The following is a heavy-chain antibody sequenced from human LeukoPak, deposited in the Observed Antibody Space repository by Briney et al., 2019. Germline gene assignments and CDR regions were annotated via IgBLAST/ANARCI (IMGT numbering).Heavy chain of an antibody. CDR3: AKVGRGAIEAD. Sequence: GGSLGLSCAGSGFTFSDFGMHWVRQAPGKGLQWLAMISSDGNIKVSLDSVKGRFTTSRENSKNTLYLEMTRLSVEDTAVYYCAKVGRGAIEADWGQGTLVTVSS. V-gene: IGHV3-30*18. CDR2: ISSDGNIK. CDR1: GFTFSDFG. J-gene: IGHJ4*02. D-gene: IGHD3-10*01.